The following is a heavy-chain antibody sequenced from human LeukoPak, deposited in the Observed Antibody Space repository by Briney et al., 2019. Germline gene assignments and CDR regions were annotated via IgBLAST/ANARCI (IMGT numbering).Heavy chain of an antibody. CDR1: GFTFSSYA. CDR3: AKDLITMVRGVYFDY. D-gene: IGHD3-10*01. Sequence: GGSLRLSCAASGFTFSSYAMSWVRQAPGKGLESVSAISGSGGSTYYADSVKGRFTISRDNSKNTLYLQMNSLRAEDTAVYYCAKDLITMVRGVYFDYWGQGTLVTVTS. J-gene: IGHJ4*02. V-gene: IGHV3-23*01. CDR2: ISGSGGST.